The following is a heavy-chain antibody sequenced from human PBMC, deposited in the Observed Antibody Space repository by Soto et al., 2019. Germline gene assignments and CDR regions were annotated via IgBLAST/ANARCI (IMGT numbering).Heavy chain of an antibody. Sequence: SVKVSFKAARGTFSSYAISWVRQAPVQGLEWMGGIIPIFGTANYAQKFQGRVTITADESTSTAYMELSSLRSEDTDVYYCAREAGVARDILTGYYPGSWFDPWGQGTLVTVYS. J-gene: IGHJ5*02. D-gene: IGHD3-9*01. CDR1: RGTFSSYA. CDR3: AREAGVARDILTGYYPGSWFDP. V-gene: IGHV1-69*13. CDR2: IIPIFGTA.